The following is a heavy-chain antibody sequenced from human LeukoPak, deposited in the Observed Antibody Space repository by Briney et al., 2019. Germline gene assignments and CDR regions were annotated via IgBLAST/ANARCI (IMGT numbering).Heavy chain of an antibody. CDR2: IYYSGST. Sequence: PSETLSLTCTVSGGSISSYYWSWIRQPPGKGLEWIGYIYYSGSTNYNPSLKSRVTISVDTSKNQFSLKLSSVTAADTAVYYCARGGVRGVIINWGQGTLVTVSS. CDR3: ARGGVRGVIIN. J-gene: IGHJ4*02. D-gene: IGHD3-10*01. CDR1: GGSISSYY. V-gene: IGHV4-59*01.